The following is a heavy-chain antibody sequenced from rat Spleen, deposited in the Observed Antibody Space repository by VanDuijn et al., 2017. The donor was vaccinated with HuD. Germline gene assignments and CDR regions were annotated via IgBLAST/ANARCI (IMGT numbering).Heavy chain of an antibody. D-gene: IGHD1-6*01. CDR2: ITNASGRT. Sequence: EVQLVESGGGLVQPGGSLKLSCVASGFTFNNYWMTWIRQAPGRGLEWVASITNASGRTYYSDFVKGRFTISRDTAQNTLYLQMGSLRSEDTATYYCTTFSDYATSPFAYWGRGTLVTVSS. V-gene: IGHV5-31*01. CDR3: TTFSDYATSPFAY. CDR1: GFTFNNYW. J-gene: IGHJ3*01.